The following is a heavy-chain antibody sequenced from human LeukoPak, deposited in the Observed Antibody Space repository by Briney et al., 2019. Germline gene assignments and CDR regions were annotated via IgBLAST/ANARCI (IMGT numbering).Heavy chain of an antibody. CDR1: GFTFSSYW. V-gene: IGHV3-7*01. J-gene: IGHJ5*02. CDR2: IKQDGSEK. Sequence: PGGSQRLSCAASGFTFSSYWMSWVRQAPGKGLEWVANIKQDGSEKYYVDSVKGRFTISRDNAKNSLYLQMNSLRAEDTAVYYCARDIVVVPAAISGWFDPWGQGTLVTVSS. D-gene: IGHD2-2*01. CDR3: ARDIVVVPAAISGWFDP.